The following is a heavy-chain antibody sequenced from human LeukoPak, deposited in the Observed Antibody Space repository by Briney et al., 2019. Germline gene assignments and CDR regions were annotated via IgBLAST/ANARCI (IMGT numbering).Heavy chain of an antibody. CDR1: GYTFTNYY. CDR2: ISAYNGNT. Sequence: ASVKVSCKASGYTFTNYYMHWVRQAPGQGLEWMGWISAYNGNTNYAQKLQGRVTMTTDTSTSTAYMELRSLRSDDTAVYYCARDSSSWKNWFDPWGQGTLFTVSS. CDR3: ARDSSSWKNWFDP. V-gene: IGHV1-18*04. J-gene: IGHJ5*02. D-gene: IGHD6-13*01.